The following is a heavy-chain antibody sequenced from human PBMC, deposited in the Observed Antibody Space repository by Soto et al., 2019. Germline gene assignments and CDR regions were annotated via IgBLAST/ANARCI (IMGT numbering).Heavy chain of an antibody. J-gene: IGHJ5*02. Sequence: GGSLRLSCTASGFTFGDYAMSWVRQAPGKGLEWVGFIRSKAYGGTTEYAASVKGRFTISRDDSKSIAYLQMNSLKTEDTAVYYCVRERKGYFDPWGQGTLVTVSS. CDR3: VRERKGYFDP. D-gene: IGHD2-2*01. CDR2: IRSKAYGGTT. CDR1: GFTFGDYA. V-gene: IGHV3-49*04.